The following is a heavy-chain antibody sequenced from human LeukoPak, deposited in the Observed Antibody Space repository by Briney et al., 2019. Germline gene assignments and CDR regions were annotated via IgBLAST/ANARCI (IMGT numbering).Heavy chain of an antibody. CDR2: IIPIFGTA. CDR3: ARDLSYDSPALLH. Sequence: SVTVSCKASGGTFSIYAISWVRQAPGQGLEWMGGIIPIFGTANYAQKFQGRVTITADESTSTAYMELSSLRSEDTAVYYCARDLSYDSPALLHWGQGTLVTVSS. CDR1: GGTFSIYA. D-gene: IGHD3-22*01. J-gene: IGHJ4*02. V-gene: IGHV1-69*13.